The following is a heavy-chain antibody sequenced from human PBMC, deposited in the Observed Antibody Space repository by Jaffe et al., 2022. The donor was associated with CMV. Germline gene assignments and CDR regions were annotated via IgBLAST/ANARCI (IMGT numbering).Heavy chain of an antibody. V-gene: IGHV4-34*01. CDR2: INHSGST. Sequence: QVQLQQWGAGLLKPSETLSLTCAVYGGSFSGYYWSWIRQPPGKGLEWIGEINHSGSTNYNPSLKSRVTISVDTSKNQFSLKLSSVTAADTAVYYCARFIVVLRGDYHNWFDPWGQGTLVTVSS. D-gene: IGHD2-21*01. CDR3: ARFIVVLRGDYHNWFDP. CDR1: GGSFSGYY. J-gene: IGHJ5*02.